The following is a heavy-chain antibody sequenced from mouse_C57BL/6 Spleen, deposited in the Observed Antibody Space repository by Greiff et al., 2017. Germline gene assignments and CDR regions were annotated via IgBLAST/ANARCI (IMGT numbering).Heavy chain of an antibody. CDR3: ARNFITTVVAPYYAMDY. J-gene: IGHJ4*01. Sequence: VQLQQSGAELVKPGASVKISCKASGYAFSSYWMNWVKQRPGKGLEWIGQIYPGDGDTNYNGKFKGKATLTADKSSSTAYMQLSSLTSEDSAVYFCARNFITTVVAPYYAMDYWGQGTSVTVSS. D-gene: IGHD1-1*01. CDR1: GYAFSSYW. V-gene: IGHV1-80*01. CDR2: IYPGDGDT.